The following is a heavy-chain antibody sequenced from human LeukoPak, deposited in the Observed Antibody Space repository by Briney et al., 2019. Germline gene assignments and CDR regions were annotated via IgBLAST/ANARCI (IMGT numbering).Heavy chain of an antibody. CDR3: ARLPYDFWTDGDI. CDR2: IYTSGST. Sequence: PSETLSLTCTVSGGSISSGSYYWSWIRQPAGKGLEWIGRIYTSGSTNYNPSLKSRVTISVDTSKNQFSLKLSSVTAADTAVYYCARLPYDFWTDGDIWGQGTMVTVSS. D-gene: IGHD3-3*01. CDR1: GGSISSGSYY. V-gene: IGHV4-61*02. J-gene: IGHJ3*02.